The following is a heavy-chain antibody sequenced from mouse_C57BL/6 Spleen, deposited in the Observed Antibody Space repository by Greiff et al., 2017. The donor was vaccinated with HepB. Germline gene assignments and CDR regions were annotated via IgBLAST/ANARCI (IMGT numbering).Heavy chain of an antibody. J-gene: IGHJ4*01. Sequence: EVKLMESGGDLVKPGGSLKLSCAASGFTFSSYGMSWVRQTPDKRLEWVATISSGGSYTYYPDSVKGRFTISRDNAKNTLYLQMSSLKSEDTAMYYCARKMRDYYGSSYDYAMDYWGQGTSVTVSS. D-gene: IGHD1-1*01. CDR3: ARKMRDYYGSSYDYAMDY. CDR1: GFTFSSYG. V-gene: IGHV5-6*01. CDR2: ISSGGSYT.